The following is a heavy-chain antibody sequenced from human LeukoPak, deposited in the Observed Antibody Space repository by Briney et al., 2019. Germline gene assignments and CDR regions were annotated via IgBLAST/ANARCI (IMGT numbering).Heavy chain of an antibody. CDR1: GFTFSSNS. J-gene: IGHJ4*02. D-gene: IGHD3-10*01. V-gene: IGHV3-21*01. CDR3: AREGLVLVNY. Sequence: PGGSLRLSCAASGFTFSSNSMNWVRQAPGKGLEWVSSISSSSSYIYHADSVKGRFTISRDNAKNSLYLQMNSLRAEDTAVYYCAREGLVLVNYWGQGTLVTVSS. CDR2: ISSSSSYI.